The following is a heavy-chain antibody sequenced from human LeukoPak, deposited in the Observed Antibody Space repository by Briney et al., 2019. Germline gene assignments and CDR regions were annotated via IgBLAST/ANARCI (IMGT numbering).Heavy chain of an antibody. CDR2: IKSKTDGGTT. Sequence: GGSLRLSCAASGFTVSSNYMSWVRQAPGKGLEWVGRIKSKTDGGTTDYAAPVKGRFTISRDDSKNTLYLQMNSLKTEDTAVYYCTTGPFSDIAAADPAAFDIWGQGTMVTVSS. D-gene: IGHD6-13*01. CDR1: GFTVSSNY. V-gene: IGHV3-15*01. CDR3: TTGPFSDIAAADPAAFDI. J-gene: IGHJ3*02.